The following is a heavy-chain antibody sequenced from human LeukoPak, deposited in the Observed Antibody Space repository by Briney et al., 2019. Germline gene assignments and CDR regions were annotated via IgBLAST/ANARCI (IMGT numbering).Heavy chain of an antibody. CDR3: ARQKWRHDAFDI. J-gene: IGHJ3*02. V-gene: IGHV4-59*08. D-gene: IGHD5-12*01. CDR1: GGSISDYY. CDR2: IYYSGST. Sequence: SETLSLTCTVSGGSISDYYWNWVRQPPGKGLEWIGYIYYSGSTNYNPSLKSRVTISVDTSKNQFSLKLSSVTAADTAVYYCARQKWRHDAFDIWGQGTMVTVSS.